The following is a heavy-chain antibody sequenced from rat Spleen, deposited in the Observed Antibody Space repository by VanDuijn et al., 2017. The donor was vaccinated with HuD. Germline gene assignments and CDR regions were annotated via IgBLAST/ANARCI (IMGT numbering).Heavy chain of an antibody. CDR1: GFTFSNYG. CDR2: ISTGGGNT. V-gene: IGHV5S14*01. J-gene: IGHJ2*01. Sequence: EVQLVESGGGLVQPGRSLKLSCAASGFTFSNYGMAWVRQTPTKGLEWVASISTGGGNTYYRDSVKGRFTISRDNAKNTQYLQMDSLRSEDTATYYCARHDPGITGTTEAHYFDYWGQGVMVTVSS. CDR3: ARHDPGITGTTEAHYFDY. D-gene: IGHD1-4*01.